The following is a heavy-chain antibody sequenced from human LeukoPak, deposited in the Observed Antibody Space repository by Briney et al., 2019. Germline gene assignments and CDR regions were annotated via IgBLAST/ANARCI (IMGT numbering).Heavy chain of an antibody. CDR3: ARDRDGYTNLDY. CDR2: IYYSGST. V-gene: IGHV4-59*12. D-gene: IGHD5-24*01. CDR1: GGSISSYY. Sequence: SSETLSLTCTVSGGSISSYYWSWIRQPPGKGLEWIGYIYYSGSTNYNPSLKSRVTISVDTSKNQFSLKLSSVTAADTAIYYCARDRDGYTNLDYWGQGTLVTVSS. J-gene: IGHJ4*02.